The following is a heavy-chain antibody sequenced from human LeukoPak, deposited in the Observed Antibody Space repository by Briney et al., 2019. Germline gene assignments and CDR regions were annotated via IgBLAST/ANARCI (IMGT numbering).Heavy chain of an antibody. CDR1: GGTFSSYA. Sequence: SVKVSCKASGGTFSSYAISWVRQAPGQGLEWMGRIIPILGIANYAQKFQGRVTITADKSTRTAYMELSSLRSEDTAVYYCARVGKDRGYSYGLETWGQGTLVTVSS. D-gene: IGHD5-18*01. CDR3: ARVGKDRGYSYGLET. CDR2: IIPILGIA. J-gene: IGHJ5*02. V-gene: IGHV1-69*04.